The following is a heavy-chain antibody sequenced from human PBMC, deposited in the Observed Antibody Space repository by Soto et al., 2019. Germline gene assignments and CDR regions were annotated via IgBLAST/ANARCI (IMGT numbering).Heavy chain of an antibody. CDR2: ISSTSNPI. D-gene: IGHD2-2*02. J-gene: IGHJ3*02. Sequence: GGSLRLSCVDSGFTFSSYSMNWVRQAPGKGLEWVSSISSTSNPIFYADSVKGRFTISRDNAKSSLYLQMNSLRAEDTAVYFCLRGGRGYTRDDVLDTWGQGTMVTVSS. V-gene: IGHV3-21*06. CDR1: GFTFSSYS. CDR3: LRGGRGYTRDDVLDT.